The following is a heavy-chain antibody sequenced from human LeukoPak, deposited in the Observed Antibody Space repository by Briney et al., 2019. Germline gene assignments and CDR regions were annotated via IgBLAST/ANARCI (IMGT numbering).Heavy chain of an antibody. CDR1: GGSISSYY. Sequence: SSETLSLTCTVSGGSISSYYWSWIRQPPGKGLEWIGYIYYSGSTNYNPSLKSRVTISVDTSKNQFSLKLTSVTAADTAVYFCARGGYYGSGNDFRFDPWGQRTLVTVSS. V-gene: IGHV4-59*01. CDR2: IYYSGST. D-gene: IGHD3-10*01. J-gene: IGHJ5*02. CDR3: ARGGYYGSGNDFRFDP.